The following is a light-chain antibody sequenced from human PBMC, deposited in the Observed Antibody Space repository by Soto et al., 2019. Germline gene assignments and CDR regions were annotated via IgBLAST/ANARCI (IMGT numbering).Light chain of an antibody. V-gene: IGKV1-5*03. Sequence: DIQMTQSPSTLSAFVGDRVTFTCRASHSISTWLAWYQQKPGKAPKLLIHKASTLESGVPSRFSGSGSGTEFTLTITNVQPYDFATYYCQQYYSLLTFGGGTKLEI. CDR1: HSISTW. CDR3: QQYYSLLT. J-gene: IGKJ4*01. CDR2: KAS.